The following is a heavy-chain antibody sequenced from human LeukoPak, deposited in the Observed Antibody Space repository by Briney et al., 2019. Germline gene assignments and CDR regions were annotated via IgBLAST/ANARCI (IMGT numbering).Heavy chain of an antibody. Sequence: TGGSLRLSCASSGLSLIIYPMSSVRQAPGKGLEWVSVASGRGGTTDYADCVKGRFIISRDNPKNTLYLQMNSLRGEDTAMYYCTKGQSGTSFDPWGQGTLVTVPS. CDR1: GLSLIIYP. V-gene: IGHV3-23*01. CDR2: ASGRGGTT. J-gene: IGHJ5*02. D-gene: IGHD2-15*01. CDR3: TKGQSGTSFDP.